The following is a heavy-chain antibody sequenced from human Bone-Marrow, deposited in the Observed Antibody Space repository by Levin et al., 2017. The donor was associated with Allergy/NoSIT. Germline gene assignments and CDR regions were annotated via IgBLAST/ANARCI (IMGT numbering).Heavy chain of an antibody. CDR2: ISSSSSYT. V-gene: IGHV3-11*05. D-gene: IGHD5-24*01. CDR3: ARVMTAEMATIPWFDP. J-gene: IGHJ5*02. Sequence: PGGSLRLSCAASGFTFSDYYMSWIRQAPGKGLEWVSYISSSSSYTNYADSVKGRFTISRDNAKNSLYLQMNSLRAEDTAVYYCARVMTAEMATIPWFDPWGQGTLVTVSS. CDR1: GFTFSDYY.